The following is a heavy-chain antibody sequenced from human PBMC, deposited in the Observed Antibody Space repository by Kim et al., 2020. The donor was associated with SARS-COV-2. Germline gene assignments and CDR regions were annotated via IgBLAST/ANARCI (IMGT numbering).Heavy chain of an antibody. CDR2: IYYSGST. CDR1: GGSISSSSYY. D-gene: IGHD3-9*01. CDR3: ARLHDTRYFQH. V-gene: IGHV4-39*01. J-gene: IGHJ1*01. Sequence: SETLSLTCTVSGGSISSSSYYWGWIRQPPGKGLEWIGSIYYSGSTYYNPSLKSRVTISVDTSKNQFSLKLSSVTAADTAVYYCARLHDTRYFQHWGQGTLVTVSS.